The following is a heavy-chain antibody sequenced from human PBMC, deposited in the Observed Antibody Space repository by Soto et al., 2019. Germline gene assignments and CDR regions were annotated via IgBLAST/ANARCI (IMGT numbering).Heavy chain of an antibody. CDR1: GGSISSYY. D-gene: IGHD3-10*01. CDR3: ARDQDYYGSGSYSY. J-gene: IGHJ4*02. V-gene: IGHV4-59*01. CDR2: IYYSGST. Sequence: SETLSLTCTVSGGSISSYYWSWIRQPPGKGLEWIGYIYYSGSTNYNPSLKSRVTISVDTSKNQFSLKLSSVTAADAAVYYCARDQDYYGSGSYSYWGQGTLVTVSS.